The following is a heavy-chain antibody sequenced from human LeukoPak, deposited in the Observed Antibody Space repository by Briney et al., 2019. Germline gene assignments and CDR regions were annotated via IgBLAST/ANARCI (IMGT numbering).Heavy chain of an antibody. J-gene: IGHJ5*02. CDR1: GYTFTSYY. CDR3: ARDLPVINWFDP. Sequence: GASVKVSCKASGYTFTSYYMHWVRQAPGQGLEWMGIINPSGGSTSCAQKFQGRVTMTRDTSTSTVYMELSSLRSEDTAVYYCARDLPVINWFDPWGQGTLVTVSS. V-gene: IGHV1-46*01. CDR2: INPSGGST.